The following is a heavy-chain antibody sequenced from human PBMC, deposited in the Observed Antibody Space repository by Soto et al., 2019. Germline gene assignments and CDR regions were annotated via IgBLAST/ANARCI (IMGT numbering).Heavy chain of an antibody. Sequence: GGSLRLSCAASGVTVSNNYMSWVRQAPGKGLEWVSVIYSGGNTYFADSVKGRFTISRDNAKKTLYLQMDSLRAEDTAVYYCERSRPYFDWWGQGTLVTVYS. CDR3: ERSRPYFDW. CDR1: GVTVSNNY. J-gene: IGHJ4*02. V-gene: IGHV3-53*01. CDR2: IYSGGNT.